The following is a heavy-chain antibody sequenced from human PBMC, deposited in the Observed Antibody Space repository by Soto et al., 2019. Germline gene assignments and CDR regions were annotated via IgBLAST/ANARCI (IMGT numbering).Heavy chain of an antibody. CDR2: ISGSGVNI. V-gene: IGHV3-23*01. Sequence: PGGSLKLSCAASGFTFSSYVMTWARQAPGKGLEWVSSISGSGVNIYYADSVKGRFTISRDNSKNTVYLQMNSLRAEDTAIYYCAKAPSDIVVVRVDYWGQGTLVTVSS. D-gene: IGHD2-2*01. J-gene: IGHJ4*02. CDR3: AKAPSDIVVVRVDY. CDR1: GFTFSSYV.